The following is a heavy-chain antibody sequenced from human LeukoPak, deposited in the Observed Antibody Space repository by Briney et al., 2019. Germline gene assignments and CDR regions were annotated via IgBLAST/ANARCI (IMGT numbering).Heavy chain of an antibody. Sequence: GASVKVSCKASGYTFTSYYMHWVRQAPVQGLEWMGIINPSCGSTSYAQKFQGRVTITRYMSTSTLYMELRSVRSEDTAVHYCARVKSWDSTDYYSLDYWGQGTLVTVSS. CDR1: GYTFTSYY. V-gene: IGHV1-46*01. CDR2: INPSCGST. D-gene: IGHD3-22*01. CDR3: ARVKSWDSTDYYSLDY. J-gene: IGHJ4*02.